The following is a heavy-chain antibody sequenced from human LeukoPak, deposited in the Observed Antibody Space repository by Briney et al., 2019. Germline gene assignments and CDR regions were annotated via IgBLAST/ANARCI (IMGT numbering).Heavy chain of an antibody. CDR2: ISVSGGST. CDR3: ARYRSGPGGFAP. J-gene: IGHJ5*02. CDR1: GFTFSSYA. Sequence: GGSLRLSCAASGFTFSSYAMTWVRQAPGKGLEWVSSISVSGGSTYYADSVKGRFTISRDNSKNTLFLQMNSLRAEDTAVYYCARYRSGPGGFAPRGQGTLVTVSS. D-gene: IGHD6-19*01. V-gene: IGHV3-23*01.